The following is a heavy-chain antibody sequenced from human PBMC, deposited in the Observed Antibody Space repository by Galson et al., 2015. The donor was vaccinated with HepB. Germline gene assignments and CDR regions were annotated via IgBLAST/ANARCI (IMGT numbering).Heavy chain of an antibody. CDR1: GGSISSYY. V-gene: IGHV4-59*08. CDR3: ARLRGQWLTTAAFDI. J-gene: IGHJ3*02. CDR2: IYYSGST. D-gene: IGHD6-19*01. Sequence: ETLSLTCTVSGGSISSYYWSWIRQPPGKGLEWIGYIYYSGSTNYNPSLKSRVTISVDTSKNQFSLKLSSVTAADTAVYYCARLRGQWLTTAAFDIWGQGTMVTVSS.